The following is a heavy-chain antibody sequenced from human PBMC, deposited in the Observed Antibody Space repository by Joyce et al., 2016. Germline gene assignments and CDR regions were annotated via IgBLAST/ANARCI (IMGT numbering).Heavy chain of an antibody. CDR3: TRDRPGATYYDSRLRYFDL. CDR1: GFSFSTYS. Sequence: EVQLEESGGGLVQPGGSLRLSCAASGFSFSTYSMNWVRQAPGKGLELVSYISSRSTTFYYADSVKGRFSISRDNTENTLDLHMNSLRAEDTAVYYCTRDRPGATYYDSRLRYFDLWGRGTLVTVSS. V-gene: IGHV3-48*04. CDR2: ISSRSTTF. D-gene: IGHD3-22*01. J-gene: IGHJ2*01.